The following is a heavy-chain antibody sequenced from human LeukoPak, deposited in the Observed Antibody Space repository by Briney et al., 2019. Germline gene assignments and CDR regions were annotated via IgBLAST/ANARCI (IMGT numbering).Heavy chain of an antibody. D-gene: IGHD4-11*01. CDR1: GFIFSNYI. CDR3: ARVLPYDYINRFDR. CDR2: IGGSAGSA. V-gene: IGHV3-23*01. J-gene: IGHJ5*02. Sequence: PGGSLRLSCAASGFIFSNYIMSWVRQAPGKGLEWVSTIGGSAGSAYYADSVKGRFTISRDNAKNSLYLQMNSLRAEDTAVYYCARVLPYDYINRFDRWGQGTLVTVSS.